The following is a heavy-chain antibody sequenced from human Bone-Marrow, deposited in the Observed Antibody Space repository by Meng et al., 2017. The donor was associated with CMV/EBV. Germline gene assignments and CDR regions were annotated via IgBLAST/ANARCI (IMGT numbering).Heavy chain of an antibody. J-gene: IGHJ4*02. V-gene: IGHV3-21*01. D-gene: IGHD2-8*01. CDR3: ARGHLGTNGGCDY. CDR2: ISSSGTYI. Sequence: GGSLRLSCAASGFTFSSYSLNWVRQAPGKGLEWVSSISSSGTYIYYADSVKGRFTISRDNAKNSLYLHMNSLRAEDTAVYYCARGHLGTNGGCDYWGQGNLVNVDS. CDR1: GFTFSSYS.